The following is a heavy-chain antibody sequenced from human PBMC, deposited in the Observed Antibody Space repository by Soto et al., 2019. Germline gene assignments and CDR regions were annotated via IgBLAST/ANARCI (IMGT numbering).Heavy chain of an antibody. Sequence: ASVKVSCKASGYTFTGYYMHWVRQAPGQGLEWMGWINPNSGGTNYAQKFQGRVTMTRDTSISTAYMELSRLRSDDTAVYYCARGSEYCDFWSGPDYCGMDVWGQGTTVTVSS. D-gene: IGHD3-3*01. V-gene: IGHV1-2*02. J-gene: IGHJ6*02. CDR1: GYTFTGYY. CDR2: INPNSGGT. CDR3: ARGSEYCDFWSGPDYCGMDV.